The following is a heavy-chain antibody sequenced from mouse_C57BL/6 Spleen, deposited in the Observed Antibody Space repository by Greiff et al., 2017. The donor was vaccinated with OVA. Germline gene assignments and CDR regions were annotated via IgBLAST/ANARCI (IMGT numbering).Heavy chain of an antibody. CDR3: AIGGNYYWYFDV. V-gene: IGHV7-3*01. D-gene: IGHD2-1*01. J-gene: IGHJ1*03. CDR2: IRNKANGYTT. CDR1: GFTFTDYY. Sequence: VMLVESGGGLVQPGGSLSLSCAASGFTFTDYYMSWVRQPPGKALEWLGFIRNKANGYTTEYSASVKGRFTISRDNSQSILYLQMNALRAEDSATYYCAIGGNYYWYFDVWGTGTTVTVSS.